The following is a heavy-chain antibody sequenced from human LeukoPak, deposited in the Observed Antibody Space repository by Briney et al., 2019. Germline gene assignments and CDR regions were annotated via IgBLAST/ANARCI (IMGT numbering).Heavy chain of an antibody. D-gene: IGHD6-13*01. CDR3: ARDKVMNSSPHAVDY. CDR2: INPSGGST. J-gene: IGHJ4*02. CDR1: GGTFSSYA. V-gene: IGHV1-46*01. Sequence: ASVKVSCKASGGTFSSYAISWVRQAPGQGLEWMGIINPSGGSTSYTQKFQGRVTMTRDTSTSTVYMELSSLRSEDTAVYYCARDKVMNSSPHAVDYWGQGTLVTVSS.